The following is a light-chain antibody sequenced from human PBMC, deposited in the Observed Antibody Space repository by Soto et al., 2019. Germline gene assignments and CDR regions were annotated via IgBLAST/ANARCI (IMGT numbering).Light chain of an antibody. V-gene: IGKV3-15*01. Sequence: EIVMTQSPATLSVSPGERATLPCRASQSISSNLAWYQQKPGQAPRLLMFRTSSRATGFPARFSGSGSGTELNLTISSLQSEDFGVYYCQQYNNWPRATFGGGTKVDIK. J-gene: IGKJ4*01. CDR1: QSISSN. CDR2: RTS. CDR3: QQYNNWPRAT.